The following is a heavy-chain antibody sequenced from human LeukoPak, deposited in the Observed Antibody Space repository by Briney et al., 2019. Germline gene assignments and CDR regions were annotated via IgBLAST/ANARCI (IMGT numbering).Heavy chain of an antibody. D-gene: IGHD3-3*02. CDR3: AKDWRFIISIPYYYYYMDV. J-gene: IGHJ6*03. CDR2: ISYDGSNK. Sequence: QPGRSLRLSCAASGFTFSSYGMHWVRQAPGKGLEWVAVISYDGSNKYYADPVKGRFTISRDNSKNTLYLQMNSLRAEDTAVYYCAKDWRFIISIPYYYYYMDVWGKGTTVTVSS. V-gene: IGHV3-30*18. CDR1: GFTFSSYG.